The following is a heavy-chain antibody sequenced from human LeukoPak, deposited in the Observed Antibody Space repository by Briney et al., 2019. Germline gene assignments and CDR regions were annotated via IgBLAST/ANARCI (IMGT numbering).Heavy chain of an antibody. CDR3: ARALNGFDI. V-gene: IGHV3-53*01. J-gene: IGHJ3*02. Sequence: PGGSLRLSCAASGLIVSSNYMTWVRQAPGKGLEWVSVIYSGGSIYYADSVKGRFTISRDNSRNTLYLQMNSLRAEDTAVYYCARALNGFDIWGAGTLVTVSS. CDR1: GLIVSSNY. CDR2: IYSGGSI.